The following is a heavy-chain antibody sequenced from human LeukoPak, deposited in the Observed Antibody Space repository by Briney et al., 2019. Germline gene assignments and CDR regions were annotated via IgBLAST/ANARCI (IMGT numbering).Heavy chain of an antibody. CDR3: ARDGHFSGDLVRAYYYYGMDV. Sequence: ASVKVSCKASGYTFTSYDINWVRQATGQGLEWMGWMNPNSGNTGYAQKFQGRVTMTTDTSTSTAYMELRSLRSDDTAVYYCARDGHFSGDLVRAYYYYGMDVWGQGTTVTVSS. CDR1: GYTFTSYD. J-gene: IGHJ6*02. D-gene: IGHD4-17*01. V-gene: IGHV1-8*01. CDR2: MNPNSGNT.